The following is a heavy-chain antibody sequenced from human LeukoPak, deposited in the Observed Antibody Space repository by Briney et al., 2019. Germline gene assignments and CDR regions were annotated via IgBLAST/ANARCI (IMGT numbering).Heavy chain of an antibody. CDR3: PRGDSSSYYYYYMDV. D-gene: IGHD2-21*01. CDR1: GYTFTSYG. CDR2: ISAYNGNT. V-gene: IGHV1-18*01. J-gene: IGHJ6*03. Sequence: ASVKVSFKASGYTFTSYGISWVGQAPGQGLDWMGWISAYNGNTNYAQKLQGRVSMTTATSTSTAYMELRSLRSDDTAVYYCPRGDSSSYYYYYMDVWGKGTTVTVSS.